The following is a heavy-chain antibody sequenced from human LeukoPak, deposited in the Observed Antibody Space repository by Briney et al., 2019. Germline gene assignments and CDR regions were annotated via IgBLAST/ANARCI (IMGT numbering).Heavy chain of an antibody. V-gene: IGHV3-23*01. D-gene: IGHD5-18*01. CDR3: AKDGYSYGDSTGYFDY. Sequence: GGSLRLSCAASGFTFSSYAMSWVRQAPGKGLEWVSAISGSGGSTYYADSVKGRFTISRDNSKNTLYLPLNSLRAEETAVYYCAKDGYSYGDSTGYFDYWGQGTLVTVSS. J-gene: IGHJ4*02. CDR1: GFTFSSYA. CDR2: ISGSGGST.